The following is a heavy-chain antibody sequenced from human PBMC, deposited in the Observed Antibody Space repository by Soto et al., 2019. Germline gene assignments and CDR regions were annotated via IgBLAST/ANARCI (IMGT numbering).Heavy chain of an antibody. CDR3: AKCRTNIQVVPAALDV. Sequence: EVQVLESGGGLVQPGGSLRLSCAASGFTFSTYAMNWVRQAPGKGLEWVSAISGGASSTYYADSVKGRFTISRDNSKNPRYLQMNSLRAEDTAVYYCAKCRTNIQVVPAALDVWGQGTTVTVSS. J-gene: IGHJ6*02. V-gene: IGHV3-23*01. D-gene: IGHD2-2*01. CDR1: GFTFSTYA. CDR2: ISGGASST.